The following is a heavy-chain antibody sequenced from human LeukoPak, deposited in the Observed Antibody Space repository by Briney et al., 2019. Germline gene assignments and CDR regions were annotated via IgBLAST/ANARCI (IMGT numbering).Heavy chain of an antibody. CDR1: GGSTSSGDYY. V-gene: IGHV4-30-4*08. CDR2: IYYSGST. CDR3: AKVVGATWAFDI. J-gene: IGHJ3*02. D-gene: IGHD1-26*01. Sequence: SETLSLTCTVSGGSTSSGDYYWSWIRQPPGKGLEWIGYIYYSGSTYYNPSLKSRVTISVDTSKNQFSLKLSSVTAADTAVYYCAKVVGATWAFDIWGQGTMVTVSS.